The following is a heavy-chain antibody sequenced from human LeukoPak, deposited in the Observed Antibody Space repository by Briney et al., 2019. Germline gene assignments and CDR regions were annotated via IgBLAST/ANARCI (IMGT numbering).Heavy chain of an antibody. CDR3: AKDAKRNYDFWDRFDY. Sequence: SGGSLRLSCAASGFTFSTYAMSWVRQAPGKGLEWVSAIGGSGGSTYYADSVKGRFTISRDNSKNTLYLQMNSLRAEDTALYYCAKDAKRNYDFWDRFDYWGQGTLVTVSS. D-gene: IGHD3-3*01. CDR1: GFTFSTYA. CDR2: IGGSGGST. J-gene: IGHJ4*02. V-gene: IGHV3-23*01.